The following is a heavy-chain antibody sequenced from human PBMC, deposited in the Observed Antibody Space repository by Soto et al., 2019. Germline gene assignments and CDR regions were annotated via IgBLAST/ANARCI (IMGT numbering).Heavy chain of an antibody. CDR1: GYTLTELS. V-gene: IGHV1-24*01. J-gene: IGHJ6*02. D-gene: IGHD2-2*01. Sequence: ASVKVSCKVSGYTLTELSMHWVRQAPGKGLEWMGGFDPEDGETIYAQKFQGRVTMTEDTSTDTAYMELSSLRSEDTVVYYCATSIVVVPAATRRYYYGMDVWGQGTTVTVSS. CDR2: FDPEDGET. CDR3: ATSIVVVPAATRRYYYGMDV.